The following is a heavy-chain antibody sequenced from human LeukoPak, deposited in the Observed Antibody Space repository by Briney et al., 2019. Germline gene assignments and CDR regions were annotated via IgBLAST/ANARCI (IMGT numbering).Heavy chain of an antibody. J-gene: IGHJ4*02. CDR1: GFTFSSYA. V-gene: IGHV3-23*01. D-gene: IGHD3-9*01. Sequence: PGGSLRLSCAASGFTFSSYAMSWVRQAPGKGLAWVSAISGRGGSTYYADSVKGRFTISRDNAKNSLYLQMNSLRAEDTAVYYCARSYYDILTGPFDYWGQGTLVTVSS. CDR2: ISGRGGST. CDR3: ARSYYDILTGPFDY.